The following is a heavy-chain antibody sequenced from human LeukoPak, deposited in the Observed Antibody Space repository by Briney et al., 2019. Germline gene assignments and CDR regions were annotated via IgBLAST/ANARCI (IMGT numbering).Heavy chain of an antibody. Sequence: GSLGLSCAASGFTSSSYGMHWVRQGPGKGLEWVAVISFDGSNKYYADFVKGRFTISRDNSKNTLYLQMNSLRAEDTAVYYCAKDSRRYCSSTSCYLLDYWGQGTLVTVSS. J-gene: IGHJ4*02. CDR2: ISFDGSNK. CDR1: GFTSSSYG. V-gene: IGHV3-30*18. D-gene: IGHD2-2*01. CDR3: AKDSRRYCSSTSCYLLDY.